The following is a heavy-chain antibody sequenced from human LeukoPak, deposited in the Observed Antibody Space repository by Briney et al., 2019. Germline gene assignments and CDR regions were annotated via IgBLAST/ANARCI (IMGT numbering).Heavy chain of an antibody. CDR3: ARVSGYTYGRYYYMDV. V-gene: IGHV3-74*01. Sequence: PGGSLRLSCEASGLTVSKFWMHWVRQAPGKGLEWVARIDADAYSTNYADSVNGRFTISRDTAKNTLYLQMDSLRAEDSAVYYCARVSGYTYGRYYYMDVWGKGTTLIVSS. J-gene: IGHJ6*03. D-gene: IGHD5-18*01. CDR2: IDADAYST. CDR1: GLTVSKFW.